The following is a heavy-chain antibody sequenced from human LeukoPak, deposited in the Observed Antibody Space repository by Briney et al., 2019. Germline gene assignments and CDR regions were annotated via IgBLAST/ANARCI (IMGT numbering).Heavy chain of an antibody. D-gene: IGHD3-22*01. J-gene: IGHJ5*02. CDR2: INPNSGGT. V-gene: IGHV1-2*02. CDR3: ARDPVYYDSSGFSWFDP. Sequence: GASVKVSCKASGYTFTGYYMHWVRQAPGQGLEWMGWINPNSGGTNYAQKFQGRATMTRDTSISTAYMELSRLRSDDTAVYYCARDPVYYDSSGFSWFDPWGQGTLVTVSS. CDR1: GYTFTGYY.